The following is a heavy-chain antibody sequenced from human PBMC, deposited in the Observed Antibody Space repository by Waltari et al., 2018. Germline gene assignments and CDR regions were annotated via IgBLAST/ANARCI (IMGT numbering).Heavy chain of an antibody. V-gene: IGHV1-18*01. J-gene: IGHJ4*02. D-gene: IGHD2-15*01. CDR2: FNPDNGDG. Sequence: QVQLVQSGVEAKKPGASVKVSCKASGYSFDSSCISWVRQAPGQGLEWMEWFNPDNGDGKYAEKFQSRVTMTTDSSTTTANMELGSLGSDDTGVYYCARRSPYSGFDYWGQGTLVTVSS. CDR1: GYSFDSSC. CDR3: ARRSPYSGFDY.